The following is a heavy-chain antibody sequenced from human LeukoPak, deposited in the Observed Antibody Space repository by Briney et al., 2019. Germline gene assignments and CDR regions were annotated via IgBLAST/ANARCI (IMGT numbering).Heavy chain of an antibody. V-gene: IGHV4-61*01. CDR1: GDSISSGSYY. CDR3: ARVGPVGAQYFDS. Sequence: PSQTLSLTCTVSGDSISSGSYYWSWIRQSPGKGPEWIGYIYYTGGSTNYNPSLKSRVTISVDTSKNQFSLRLTSLTAADTAVYYCARVGPVGAQYFDSWGRGTLVTVSS. D-gene: IGHD1-26*01. CDR2: IYYTGGST. J-gene: IGHJ4*02.